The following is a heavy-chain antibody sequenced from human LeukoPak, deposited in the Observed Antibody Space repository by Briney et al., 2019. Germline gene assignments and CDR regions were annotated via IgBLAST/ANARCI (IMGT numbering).Heavy chain of an antibody. D-gene: IGHD5-18*01. CDR1: GFTFSSYS. J-gene: IGHJ3*02. Sequence: PGGSLRLSCAASGFTFSSYSMNWVRQAPGKGLEWVSYISSSSSTIYYADSVKGRFTISRDNAKNTLYLQMNSLRAEDTAVYYCARVQAMAELGAFDIWGQGTMVTVSS. CDR2: ISSSSSTI. V-gene: IGHV3-48*04. CDR3: ARVQAMAELGAFDI.